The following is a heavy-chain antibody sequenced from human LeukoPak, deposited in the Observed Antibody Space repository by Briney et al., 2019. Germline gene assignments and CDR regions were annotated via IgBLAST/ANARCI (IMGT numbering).Heavy chain of an antibody. V-gene: IGHV4-59*01. CDR2: IYYSGST. J-gene: IGHJ3*02. D-gene: IGHD6-13*01. CDR3: ARDVYSSSWGAGAFDI. Sequence: KPSETLSLTCTVSGGSISSYYWSWIRQPPGKGLEWIGYIYYSGSTNYNPSLKSRVTISVDTSKNQFSLKLSPVTAADTAVYYCARDVYSSSWGAGAFDIWGQGTMVTVSS. CDR1: GGSISSYY.